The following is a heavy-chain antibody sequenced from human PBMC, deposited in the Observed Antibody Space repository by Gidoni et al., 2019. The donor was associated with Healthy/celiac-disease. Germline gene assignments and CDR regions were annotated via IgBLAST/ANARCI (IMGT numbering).Heavy chain of an antibody. J-gene: IGHJ6*02. V-gene: IGHV4-30-4*01. CDR1: GGSISSGDYY. D-gene: IGHD5-12*01. CDR3: ARDVKMATIKGRGYYYGMDV. Sequence: QVQLQESGPGLVKPSQTLSLTCTDSGGSISSGDYYWSWIRQPPGKGLEWIGYIYYSGSTYYNPSLKSRVTISVDTSKNQFSLKLSSVTAADTAVYYCARDVKMATIKGRGYYYGMDVWGQGTTVTVSS. CDR2: IYYSGST.